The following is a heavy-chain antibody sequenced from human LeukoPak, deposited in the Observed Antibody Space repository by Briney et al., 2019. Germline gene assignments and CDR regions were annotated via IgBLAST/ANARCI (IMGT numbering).Heavy chain of an antibody. V-gene: IGHV3-30*02. CDR1: GFTFSSYG. D-gene: IGHD2-2*01. Sequence: PGGSLRLSCAASGFTFSSYGMHWVRQAPGKWLEWVAFIRYDGSNKYYADSVKGRFTISRDNSKNTLYLQMNSLRAEDTAVYYCAKYCSSTSCHGAFDYWGQGTLVTVSS. CDR2: IRYDGSNK. CDR3: AKYCSSTSCHGAFDY. J-gene: IGHJ4*02.